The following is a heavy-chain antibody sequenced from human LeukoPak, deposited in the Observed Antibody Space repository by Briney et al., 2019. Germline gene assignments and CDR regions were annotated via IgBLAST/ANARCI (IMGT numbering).Heavy chain of an antibody. D-gene: IGHD3-3*01. CDR3: ASVPYSFWSGYSPGV. CDR2: IYHSGST. CDR1: GGSISSGGYY. V-gene: IGHV4-30-2*01. J-gene: IGHJ6*04. Sequence: SQTLSLTCTVSGGSISSGGYYWSWIRQPPGKGLEWIGYIYHSGSTYYNPSLKSRVTISVDRSKNQFSLKLSSVTAADTAVYYCASVPYSFWSGYSPGVWGKGTTVTVSS.